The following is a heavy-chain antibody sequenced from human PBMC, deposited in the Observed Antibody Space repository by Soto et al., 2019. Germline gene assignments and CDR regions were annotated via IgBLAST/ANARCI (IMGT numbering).Heavy chain of an antibody. Sequence: QVQLQESGPGLVKPSETLSLTCTVSGGSITGYYWSWIRQPPGKGLEWIAFIYYSGATKYNPSLKSRVTISVDTSKNQISLRLSSVTAAATAVYYCARDGGDYYNGMDVWGQGTTVTVSS. V-gene: IGHV4-59*01. D-gene: IGHD3-16*01. CDR3: ARDGGDYYNGMDV. J-gene: IGHJ6*02. CDR2: IYYSGAT. CDR1: GGSITGYY.